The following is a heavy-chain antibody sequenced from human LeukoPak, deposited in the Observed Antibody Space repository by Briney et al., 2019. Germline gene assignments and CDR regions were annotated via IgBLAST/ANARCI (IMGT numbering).Heavy chain of an antibody. D-gene: IGHD6-13*01. J-gene: IGHJ5*02. CDR1: GGSISSGSYY. CDR3: ASIAAAVNWFDP. CDR2: IYTSGST. V-gene: IGHV4-61*02. Sequence: SQTRSLTCTVSGGSISSGSYYWSWIRQPAGKGLEWIGRIYTSGSTNYNPSLKSRVTISVDTSKNQFSLKLSSVTAADTAVYYCASIAAAVNWFDPWGQGTLVTVSS.